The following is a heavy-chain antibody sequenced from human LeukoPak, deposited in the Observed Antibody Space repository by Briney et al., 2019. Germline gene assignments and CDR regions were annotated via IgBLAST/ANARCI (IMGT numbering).Heavy chain of an antibody. D-gene: IGHD2-15*01. Sequence: GGSLRLSCAASGFTFSSYAMNWVRQAPGKGLEWVSAISGGGGSTYYADSVRGRFTISRDNSKNTLFLQMNGLRAEDTAIYYCAKDRLQWWTTTIDYWGQGTLVTVSS. CDR2: ISGGGGST. CDR1: GFTFSSYA. CDR3: AKDRLQWWTTTIDY. J-gene: IGHJ4*02. V-gene: IGHV3-23*01.